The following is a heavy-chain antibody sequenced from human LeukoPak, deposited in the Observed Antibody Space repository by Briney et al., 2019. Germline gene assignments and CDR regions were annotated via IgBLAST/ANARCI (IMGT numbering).Heavy chain of an antibody. CDR1: GFTFSSYS. J-gene: IGHJ6*04. V-gene: IGHV3-21*01. CDR2: ISSSSSYV. CDR3: AELGITMIGGV. D-gene: IGHD3-10*02. Sequence: GGSLRLSCAASGFTFSSYSMNWVRQAPGKGLEWVSSISSSSSYVYYADSVKGRFTISRDNAKNSLYLQMNSLRAEDTAVYYCAELGITMIGGVWGKGTTVTISS.